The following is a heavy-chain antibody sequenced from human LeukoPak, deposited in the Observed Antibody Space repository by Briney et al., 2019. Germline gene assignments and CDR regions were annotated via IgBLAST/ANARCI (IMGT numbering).Heavy chain of an antibody. D-gene: IGHD1-26*01. CDR3: ARDQGVGGTLGLYDY. V-gene: IGHV3-30*04. CDR2: MSYDGSEI. Sequence: GGSLRLSCVASGFSFRSYSMHWVRQAPGKGLEWVALMSYDGSEISYADFVKGRFTISRDNSKNTLDLQMNSLRYEDTALYYCARDQGVGGTLGLYDYWGQGTLVTISS. J-gene: IGHJ4*02. CDR1: GFSFRSYS.